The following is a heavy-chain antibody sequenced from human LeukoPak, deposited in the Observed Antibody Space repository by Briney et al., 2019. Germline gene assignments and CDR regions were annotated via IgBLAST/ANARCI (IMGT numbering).Heavy chain of an antibody. J-gene: IGHJ4*02. D-gene: IGHD2-2*01. CDR2: INSNSGGT. CDR3: ARVYCSSTSCYGGGGFDY. Sequence: ASVKVSCKASGYTFTGYYMHWVRQAPGQGLEWMGWINSNSGGTNYAQKFQGRVTMTRDTSISTAYMELSRLRSDDTAVYYCARVYCSSTSCYGGGGFDYWGQGTLVTVSS. CDR1: GYTFTGYY. V-gene: IGHV1-2*02.